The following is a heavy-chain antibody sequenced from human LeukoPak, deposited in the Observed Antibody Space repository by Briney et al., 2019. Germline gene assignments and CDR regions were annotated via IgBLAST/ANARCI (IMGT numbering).Heavy chain of an antibody. CDR1: GFTFSAYS. D-gene: IGHD5-12*01. CDR2: MSSSTEYI. J-gene: IGHJ4*02. V-gene: IGHV3-21*01. CDR3: ARVGLRYGFAY. Sequence: GGSLSLSCAASGFTFSAYSMSCVRQAPGKGLEWVSYMSSSTEYIHYADSVKGRFTISRDNAKNSLYLQMDSLRAEDTAVYYCARVGLRYGFAYWGQGTLVTVSS.